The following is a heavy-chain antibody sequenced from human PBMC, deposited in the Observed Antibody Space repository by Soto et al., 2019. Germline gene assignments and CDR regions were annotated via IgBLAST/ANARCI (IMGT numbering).Heavy chain of an antibody. Sequence: ASVKVSCKASGYTFTSYDINWVRQATGQGLEWMGWMNPNSGNTGYAQKFQGRVTMSRNTSISTAYMELSSLRSEDTAVYYCARRRATSWYNDYWRQGNRVTVAS. CDR3: ARRRATSWYNDY. CDR2: MNPNSGNT. CDR1: GYTFTSYD. V-gene: IGHV1-8*01. D-gene: IGHD2-2*02. J-gene: IGHJ4*02.